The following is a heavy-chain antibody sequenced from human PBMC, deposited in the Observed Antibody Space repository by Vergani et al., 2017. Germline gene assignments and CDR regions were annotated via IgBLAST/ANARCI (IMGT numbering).Heavy chain of an antibody. CDR3: ARDRGVASGYFDY. CDR1: GGSVSSGTYY. J-gene: IGHJ4*02. D-gene: IGHD2-15*01. V-gene: IGHV4-61*01. Sequence: QVQLQESGPGLVKPSETLSLTCTVSGGSVSSGTYYWSWIRQPPGKGLEWIGYIYYSGSTNYNPSLKSRVPISVDTSKNQVSLKVRSVTAADTAVYYCARDRGVASGYFDYWGQGTLVTVSS. CDR2: IYYSGST.